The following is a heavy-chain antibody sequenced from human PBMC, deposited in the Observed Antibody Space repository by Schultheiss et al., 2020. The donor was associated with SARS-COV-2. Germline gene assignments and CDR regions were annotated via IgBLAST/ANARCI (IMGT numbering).Heavy chain of an antibody. CDR3: ARGGSRDGYEIGLCDY. CDR2: ISYDGSNK. V-gene: IGHV3-30*01. Sequence: GGSLRLSCAASGFTFSSYAMHWVRQAPGKGLEWVAVISYDGSNKYYADSVKGRFTISRDNSKNTLYLQMNSLRAEDTAVYYCARGGSRDGYEIGLCDYWGQGTLVTVSS. CDR1: GFTFSSYA. J-gene: IGHJ4*02. D-gene: IGHD5-24*01.